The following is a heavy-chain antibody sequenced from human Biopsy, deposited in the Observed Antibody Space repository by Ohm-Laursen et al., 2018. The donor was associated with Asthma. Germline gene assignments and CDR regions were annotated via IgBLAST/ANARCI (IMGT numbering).Heavy chain of an antibody. CDR1: GYTFTGYY. CDR2: INPNSGGT. J-gene: IGHJ5*02. D-gene: IGHD1-7*01. CDR3: AREGITRTTAWFDP. Sequence: ASVKVSCKASGYTFTGYYMHWVRQAPGQGLEWMGRINPNSGGTNYAQKFQGRVTMTRDTSISTAYMELSRLRSDDTAVYYCAREGITRTTAWFDPWGQGTLVTVSS. V-gene: IGHV1-2*06.